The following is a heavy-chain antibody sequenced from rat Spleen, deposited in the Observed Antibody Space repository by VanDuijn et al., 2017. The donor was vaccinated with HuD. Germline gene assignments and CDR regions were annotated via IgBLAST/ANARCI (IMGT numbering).Heavy chain of an antibody. J-gene: IGHJ1*01. D-gene: IGHD1-9*01. CDR3: ARLEHTTGIPYWYFDF. CDR2: ISYDGGST. V-gene: IGHV5-20*01. CDR1: GFTFSDYY. Sequence: EVQLVESDGGLVQPGRSLKLSCAASGFTFSDYYMAWVRQAPTKGLEWVASISYDGGSTYYRDPVKGRFTISRDNAKSSLYLQMDSLRSEDTATYYCARLEHTTGIPYWYFDFWGPGTMVTVSS.